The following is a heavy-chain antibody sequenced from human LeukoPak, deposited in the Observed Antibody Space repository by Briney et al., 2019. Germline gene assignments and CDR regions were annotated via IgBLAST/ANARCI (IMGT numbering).Heavy chain of an antibody. CDR1: GFTFSSYT. CDR3: AIAASGTLADY. CDR2: ISSHGGST. V-gene: IGHV3-64D*09. D-gene: IGHD6-13*01. Sequence: GVSLRLSCSASGFTFSSYTMYWVRQAPGKGLEYVSAISSHGGSTYYADSMKGRFTISRDNSKNTLFLQMSSLRVEDTAVYYCAIAASGTLADYWGQGTLVTVSS. J-gene: IGHJ4*02.